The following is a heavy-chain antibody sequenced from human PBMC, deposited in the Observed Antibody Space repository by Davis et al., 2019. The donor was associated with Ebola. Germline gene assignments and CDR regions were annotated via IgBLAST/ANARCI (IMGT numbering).Heavy chain of an antibody. CDR2: ISAYNGNT. Sequence: ASVKVSCKASGYTFTSYGISWVRQAPGQGLEWMGWISAYNGNTNYAQKLQGSVTMTTDTSTSTAYMELRSLRSDDTAVYYCARVAVGPVYGSGSAIDYWGQGTLVTVSS. D-gene: IGHD3-10*01. CDR1: GYTFTSYG. J-gene: IGHJ4*02. CDR3: ARVAVGPVYGSGSAIDY. V-gene: IGHV1-18*01.